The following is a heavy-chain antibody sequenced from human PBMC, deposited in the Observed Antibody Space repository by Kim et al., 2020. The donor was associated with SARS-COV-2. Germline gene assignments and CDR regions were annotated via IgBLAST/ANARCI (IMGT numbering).Heavy chain of an antibody. V-gene: IGHV3-30*18. D-gene: IGHD1-26*01. CDR1: GFTFSSYG. CDR3: AKTSGSYEYNYYGMDV. CDR2: ISYDGSNK. J-gene: IGHJ6*04. Sequence: GGSLRLSCAASGFTFSSYGMHWVRQAPGKGLEWVAVISYDGSNKYYADSVKGRFTISRDNSKNTLYLQMNSLGAEDTAVYYCAKTSGSYEYNYYGMDVWGRGAKVNVSS.